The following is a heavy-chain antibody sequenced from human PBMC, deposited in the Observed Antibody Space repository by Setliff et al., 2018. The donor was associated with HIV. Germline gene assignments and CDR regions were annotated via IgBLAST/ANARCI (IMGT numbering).Heavy chain of an antibody. V-gene: IGHV1-2*02. Sequence: ASVKVSCKAFEYTFIDYFIHWVRQAPGQGLEWMGWISPYNGDTKILQKFRGRVTMTRDTSINTAYLEFSGLRSDDTAVYYCARWSCGRATCYDSPYNWFDPWGQGTLVTVSS. CDR3: ARWSCGRATCYDSPYNWFDP. CDR2: ISPYNGDT. CDR1: EYTFIDYF. D-gene: IGHD2-2*01. J-gene: IGHJ5*02.